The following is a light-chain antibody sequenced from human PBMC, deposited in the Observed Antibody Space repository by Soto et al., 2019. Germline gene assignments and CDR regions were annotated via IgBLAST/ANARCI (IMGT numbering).Light chain of an antibody. CDR1: QSVSSSY. J-gene: IGKJ1*01. CDR2: GAS. Sequence: EIVLTQSPVTLSLSPGDRATLSCRASQSVSSSYLAWYQQKPGQAPRLLIYGASSRATGIPDRFSGSGSGTDSTLTISRLEPEDFAVYYCQQCGSSPETFGQGTKVDIK. V-gene: IGKV3-20*01. CDR3: QQCGSSPET.